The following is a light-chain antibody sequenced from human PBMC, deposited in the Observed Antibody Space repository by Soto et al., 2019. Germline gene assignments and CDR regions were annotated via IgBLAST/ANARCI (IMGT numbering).Light chain of an antibody. CDR2: GAS. Sequence: TQSPSSFSASTVDRVTITCRASQGISNTYLAWYQQKPGQAPRLLIYGASFRATGIPDRFTGSGSGTDFTLTITRLEPEDFAVYYCQQFGGSSRTFGQGTKVDIK. V-gene: IGKV3-20*01. CDR3: QQFGGSSRT. CDR1: QGISNTY. J-gene: IGKJ1*01.